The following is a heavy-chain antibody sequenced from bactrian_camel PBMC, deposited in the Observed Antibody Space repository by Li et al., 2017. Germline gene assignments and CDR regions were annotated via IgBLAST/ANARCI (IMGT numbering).Heavy chain of an antibody. CDR3: AAGRIGSWDY. CDR2: ISSSGDTST. CDR1: GFTFSTYA. J-gene: IGHJ4*01. Sequence: VQLVESGGGLVQPGGSLVLSCAASGFTFSTYAMSWVRQAPGKGLEWVSLISSSGDTSTYYGDSVKGRFTISQDNAKNTVYLQMNRLIPEDTAMYYCAAGRIGSWDYWGQGTQVTVS. V-gene: IGHV3S40*01. D-gene: IGHD6*01.